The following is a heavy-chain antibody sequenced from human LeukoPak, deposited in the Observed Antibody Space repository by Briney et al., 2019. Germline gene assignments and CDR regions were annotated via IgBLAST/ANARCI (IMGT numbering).Heavy chain of an antibody. J-gene: IGHJ4*02. CDR1: GFTFSNYA. D-gene: IGHD5-18*01. Sequence: PGGSLRLSCAASGFTFSNYAMRWVRQAPGKGLEWVSSISGSGGSTYYADSVKGRLTISRDNSKNTLYLQMNSLRAENTAVYSCAKAQPTAMVIHGHYWGRGPL. V-gene: IGHV3-23*01. CDR2: ISGSGGST. CDR3: AKAQPTAMVIHGHY.